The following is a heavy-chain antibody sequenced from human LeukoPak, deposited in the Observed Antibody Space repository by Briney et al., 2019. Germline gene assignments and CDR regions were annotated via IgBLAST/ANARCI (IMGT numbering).Heavy chain of an antibody. V-gene: IGHV4-31*03. CDR1: GGSISSGGYY. D-gene: IGHD2-21*02. CDR3: ARSEGDLRPFDY. Sequence: SETLPLTCTVSGGSISSGGYYWSWIRQHPGKGLEWIGYIYYSGSTYYNPSPKSRVTISVDTSKNQFSLKLSSVTAADTAVYYCARSEGDLRPFDYWGQGTLVTVSS. J-gene: IGHJ4*02. CDR2: IYYSGST.